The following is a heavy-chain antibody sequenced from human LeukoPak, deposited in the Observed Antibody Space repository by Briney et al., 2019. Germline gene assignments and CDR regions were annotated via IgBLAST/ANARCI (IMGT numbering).Heavy chain of an antibody. CDR3: ASSKGTTEFAY. CDR2: INPSGGST. V-gene: IGHV1-46*01. D-gene: IGHD1-1*01. Sequence: GASVKVSCKASGYTFTSYDMHWVRQAPGQGLEWRGIINPSGGSTSYAQKFQGRVTMTRDTSTSTVYMELSSLRSEDTAVYYFASSKGTTEFAYWGQGTLVTVSS. J-gene: IGHJ4*02. CDR1: GYTFTSYD.